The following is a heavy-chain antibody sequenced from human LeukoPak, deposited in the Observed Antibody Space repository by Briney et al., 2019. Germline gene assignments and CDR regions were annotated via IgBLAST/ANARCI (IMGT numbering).Heavy chain of an antibody. V-gene: IGHV4-4*07. CDR1: GGSISSYY. CDR2: IYTSGSI. J-gene: IGHJ6*02. CDR3: ARSGHGIGYYYYGMDV. Sequence: SETLSLTCTVSGGSISSYYWSWIRQPAGKGLEWIGRIYTSGSINYNPSLKSRVTMSVDTSKNQFSLKLSSVTAADTAVYYCARSGHGIGYYYYGMDVWGQGTTVTVSS.